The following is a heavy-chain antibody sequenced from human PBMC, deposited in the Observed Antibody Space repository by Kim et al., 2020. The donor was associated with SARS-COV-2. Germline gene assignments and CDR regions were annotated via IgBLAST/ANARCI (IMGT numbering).Heavy chain of an antibody. J-gene: IGHJ4*02. CDR1: GGSISSYY. D-gene: IGHD6-19*01. V-gene: IGHV4-59*08. CDR2: VYYSGST. CDR3: ARHDGGSAWYLFDY. Sequence: SETLSLTCTVSGGSISSYYWSWLRQSPGKGLEWIGYVYYSGSTNYNPSLKSRVTISVDTSKNQFSLKLTSVTAADTAMYYCARHDGGSAWYLFDYWGQG.